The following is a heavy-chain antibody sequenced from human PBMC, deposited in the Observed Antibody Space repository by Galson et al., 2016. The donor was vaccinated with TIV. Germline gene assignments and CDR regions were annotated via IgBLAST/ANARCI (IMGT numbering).Heavy chain of an antibody. CDR3: ARSYYYGSGSGVDY. V-gene: IGHV1-2*02. CDR1: GYSFTGYF. D-gene: IGHD3-10*01. Sequence: SVKVSCKASGYSFTGYFIHWVRQAPGQGLEWMGWTNANTGGTISAQKFQGRLTMTRDTSISTAYMELTRLTSDDTAVHYCARSYYYGSGSGVDYWGQGTLVTVSS. J-gene: IGHJ4*02. CDR2: TNANTGGT.